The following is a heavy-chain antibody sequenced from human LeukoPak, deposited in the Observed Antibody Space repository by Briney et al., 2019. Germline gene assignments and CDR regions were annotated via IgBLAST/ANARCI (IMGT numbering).Heavy chain of an antibody. CDR3: AREDIVVVGPYYYYYMDV. CDR2: IYTSGST. Sequence: SQTLSLTCTVSGGSISSGSYYWSWIRQPAGKGLEWIGRIYTSGSTNYNPSLKSRVTISVDTSKNQFSLKLSSVTAADTAVYYCAREDIVVVGPYYYYYMDVWGKGTTVTVSS. D-gene: IGHD2-21*01. V-gene: IGHV4-61*02. J-gene: IGHJ6*03. CDR1: GGSISSGSYY.